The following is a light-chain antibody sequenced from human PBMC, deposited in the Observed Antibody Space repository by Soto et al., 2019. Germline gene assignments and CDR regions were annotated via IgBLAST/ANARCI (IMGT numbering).Light chain of an antibody. CDR2: GAS. J-gene: IGKJ1*01. CDR3: QQYGSSGT. V-gene: IGKV3-20*01. CDR1: QSVSNNY. Sequence: EILLTQSPGTLSLSPGERATLSCRASQSVSNNYLAWYQQKPGQAPSLLIYGASNRATGIPDRFSGSGSGTDFTLTISILEPEDFAVYYCQQYGSSGTFGQGTKVEIK.